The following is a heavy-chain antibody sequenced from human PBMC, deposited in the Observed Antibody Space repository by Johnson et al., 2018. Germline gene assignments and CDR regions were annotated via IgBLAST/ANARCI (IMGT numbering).Heavy chain of an antibody. V-gene: IGHV3-74*02. CDR2: INNDGTTT. CDR3: ARARSWGIQLYYYYYGMDV. D-gene: IGHD5-18*01. J-gene: IGHJ6*02. Sequence: EVQLVESGGGLVQPGGSLRLSCTASGFTFSRYWMHWVRQVPGKGLVWLSRINNDGTTTTYADPVRGRFTISRDTAKNTLSLKMNSLRAEDTAGYYCARARSWGIQLYYYYYGMDVWGQGTTVTVSS. CDR1: GFTFSRYW.